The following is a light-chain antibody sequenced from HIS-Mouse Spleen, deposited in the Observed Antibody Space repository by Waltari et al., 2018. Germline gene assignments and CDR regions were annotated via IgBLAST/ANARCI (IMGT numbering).Light chain of an antibody. CDR2: RNSYGSH. Sequence: QLVLTQSPSASASLGASVKLTCTLSSGHSSYAIPWHQQQPEKGPRYLMKRNSYGSHSKGDGSADRFSGSSSWAERYLTIASLQSEDEADYYCQTWGTGIGVFGGGTKLTVL. V-gene: IGLV4-69*01. CDR1: SGHSSYA. J-gene: IGLJ2*01. CDR3: QTWGTGIGV.